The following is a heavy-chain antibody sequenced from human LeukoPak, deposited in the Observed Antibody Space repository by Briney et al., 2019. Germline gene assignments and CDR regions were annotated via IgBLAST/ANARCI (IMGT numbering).Heavy chain of an antibody. CDR2: INHSGST. CDR3: ASSDTAMVRGAY. J-gene: IGHJ4*02. Sequence: SETLSLTCAVYGGSFSGYYWSWIRQPPGKGLEWIGEINHSGSTNYNPSLKSRVTISVDTSKNQFSLKLSSVTAADTAVYYCASSDTAMVRGAYWGQGTLVTVSS. CDR1: GGSFSGYY. V-gene: IGHV4-34*01. D-gene: IGHD5-18*01.